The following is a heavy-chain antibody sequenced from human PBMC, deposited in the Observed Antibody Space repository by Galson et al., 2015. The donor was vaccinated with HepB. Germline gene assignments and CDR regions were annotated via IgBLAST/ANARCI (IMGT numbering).Heavy chain of an antibody. V-gene: IGHV3-23*01. Sequence: SLRLSCAASGFTFTNYAMTWVRQAPGKGLEWVSAISGDGSSTYYTDSVKGRSTISRDNSKNTLYLQMNSLRDDDTAVYYCAKGAVYNSRSLFDYWGQGTLVTVSS. J-gene: IGHJ4*02. D-gene: IGHD1-1*01. CDR3: AKGAVYNSRSLFDY. CDR1: GFTFTNYA. CDR2: ISGDGSST.